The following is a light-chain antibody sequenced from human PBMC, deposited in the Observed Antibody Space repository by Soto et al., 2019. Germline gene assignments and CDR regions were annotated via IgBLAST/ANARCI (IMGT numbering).Light chain of an antibody. J-gene: IGKJ2*01. CDR1: QTVSNN. CDR3: HQYHSYT. CDR2: GAS. V-gene: IGKV3-15*01. Sequence: EIVMTQSPATLSVSPGERATLSCRASQTVSNNLAWFQQKLGQSPRLLIYGASTRATGVPARFTGSGSGTEFTLTISSLQSEDFAVYYCHQYHSYTFGRGTKLEIK.